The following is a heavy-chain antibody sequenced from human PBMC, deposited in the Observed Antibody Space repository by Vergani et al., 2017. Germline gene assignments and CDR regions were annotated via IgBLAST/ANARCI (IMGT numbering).Heavy chain of an antibody. CDR3: ATVFSVDTAMVRYYYYGMDV. J-gene: IGHJ6*02. D-gene: IGHD5-18*01. V-gene: IGHV1-69-2*01. CDR1: GYTFTDYY. Sequence: EVQLVQSGAEVKKPGATVKISCKVSGYTFTDYYMHWVQQAPGKGLEWMGLVDPEDGETIYAEKFQGRVTITADTSTDTAYMELSSLRSEETAVYYCATVFSVDTAMVRYYYYGMDVWGQGTTVTVSS. CDR2: VDPEDGET.